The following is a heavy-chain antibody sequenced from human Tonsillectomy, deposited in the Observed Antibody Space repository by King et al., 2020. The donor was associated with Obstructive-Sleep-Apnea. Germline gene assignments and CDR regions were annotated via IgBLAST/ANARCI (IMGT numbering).Heavy chain of an antibody. CDR3: ARHRGVEDYGGYGDYFDY. D-gene: IGHD5-12*01. CDR2: MYYSGNT. J-gene: IGHJ4*02. Sequence: QLQESGPGLVKPSETLSLTCTVSGDSISNYYWSWIRQPPGKGLEWIGYMYYSGNTNYNTSLKSRVTISADTSKIQFSLRLNSVSAADTAVYYCARHRGVEDYGGYGDYFDYWGQGTLVTVSS. CDR1: GDSISNYY. V-gene: IGHV4-59*08.